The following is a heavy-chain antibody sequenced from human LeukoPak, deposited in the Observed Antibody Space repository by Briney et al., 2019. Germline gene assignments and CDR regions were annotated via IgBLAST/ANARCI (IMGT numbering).Heavy chain of an antibody. CDR3: AKVSPINPSGYLDY. CDR1: GFTFSSYG. Sequence: GGSLRLSCAASGFTFSSYGMHWVRQAPGKGLDWVAFIRYDGSIKDYADSVKGRFTISRDNSKNTLYLQMNSLRAEDTAVYYCAKVSPINPSGYLDYWGQGTLVTVSS. V-gene: IGHV3-30*02. D-gene: IGHD3-3*01. J-gene: IGHJ4*02. CDR2: IRYDGSIK.